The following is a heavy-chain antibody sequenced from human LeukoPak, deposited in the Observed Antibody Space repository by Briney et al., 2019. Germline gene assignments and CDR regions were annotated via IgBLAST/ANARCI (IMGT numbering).Heavy chain of an antibody. J-gene: IGHJ6*03. D-gene: IGHD2-2*01. V-gene: IGHV4-38-2*02. Sequence: SETLSLTCTVSGYSISSGYYWGWIRQPPGKGLEWIGTIYHSGRTYYNPSLKSRVTISVDTSKNQFSLKLSSVTAADTAVYYCARHASAVPAAKNYYYYYYMDVWGKGTTVTISS. CDR2: IYHSGRT. CDR3: ARHASAVPAAKNYYYYYYMDV. CDR1: GYSISSGYY.